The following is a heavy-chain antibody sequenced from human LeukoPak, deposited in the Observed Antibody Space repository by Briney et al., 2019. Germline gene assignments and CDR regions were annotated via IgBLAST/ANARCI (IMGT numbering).Heavy chain of an antibody. CDR3: ARDRGYYDSSGYSNFDY. CDR1: GGTFSSYA. V-gene: IGHV1-69*05. D-gene: IGHD3-22*01. CDR2: IIPIFGTA. Sequence: GASVKVSCKASGGTFSSYAISWVRQAPGQGLEWMGGIIPIFGTANYAQKLQGRVTMTTDTSTSTAYMELRSLRSDDTAVYYCARDRGYYDSSGYSNFDYWGQGTLVTVSS. J-gene: IGHJ4*02.